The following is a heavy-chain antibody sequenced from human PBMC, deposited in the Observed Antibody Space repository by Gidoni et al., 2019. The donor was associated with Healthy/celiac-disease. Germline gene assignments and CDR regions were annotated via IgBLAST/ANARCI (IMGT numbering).Heavy chain of an antibody. CDR1: GGSISSGGYY. Sequence: QVQLQESGPGLVKPSQTLSLTCTVSGGSISSGGYYWSWIRQHPGKGLEWIGYIYYSGSTYYNPSLKSRVTISVDTSKNQFSLKLSSVTAADTAVYYCARGLTVSSPLERHFDYWGQGTLVTVSS. V-gene: IGHV4-31*03. CDR2: IYYSGST. CDR3: ARGLTVSSPLERHFDY. D-gene: IGHD6-6*01. J-gene: IGHJ4*02.